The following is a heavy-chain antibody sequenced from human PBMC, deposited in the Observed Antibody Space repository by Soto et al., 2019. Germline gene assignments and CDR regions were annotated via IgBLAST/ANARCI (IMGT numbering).Heavy chain of an antibody. CDR1: GGTFSSYA. J-gene: IGHJ5*02. D-gene: IGHD2-2*01. CDR2: IIPIFGTA. Sequence: GASVKVSCKASGGTFSSYATSWVRQAPGLGLEWMGGIIPIFGTANYAQKFQGRVTITADESTSTAYMELSSLRSEDTAVYYCARDPGNDIVVVPAAMTWGQGTLVTVSS. V-gene: IGHV1-69*13. CDR3: ARDPGNDIVVVPAAMT.